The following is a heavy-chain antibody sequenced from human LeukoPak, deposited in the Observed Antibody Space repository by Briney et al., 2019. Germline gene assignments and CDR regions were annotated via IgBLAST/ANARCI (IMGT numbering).Heavy chain of an antibody. Sequence: PSETLSLTCAVSGYSISSGYYWGWIRQPPGKGLEWIGSIYHSGSTYYNPSLKSRVTISVDTSKNQFSLKLSSVTAADTAVYYCAGWDYYGYDAFDIWGQGTMVTVSS. CDR2: IYHSGST. CDR1: GYSISSGYY. D-gene: IGHD3-10*01. J-gene: IGHJ3*02. V-gene: IGHV4-38-2*01. CDR3: AGWDYYGYDAFDI.